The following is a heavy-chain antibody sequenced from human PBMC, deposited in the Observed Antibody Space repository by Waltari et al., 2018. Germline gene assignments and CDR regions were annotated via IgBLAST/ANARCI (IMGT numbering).Heavy chain of an antibody. CDR1: GGTFSSYA. CDR3: ARGYGSGSYYEYYFDY. J-gene: IGHJ4*02. CDR2: IIPIFGTA. Sequence: QVQLVQSGAEVKKPGSSVKVSCKASGGTFSSYANSWVRQAPGQGLEWMGGIIPIFGTANYAQKFQGRVTITADESTSTAYMELSSLRSEDTAVYYCARGYGSGSYYEYYFDYWGQGTLVTVSS. V-gene: IGHV1-69*01. D-gene: IGHD3-10*01.